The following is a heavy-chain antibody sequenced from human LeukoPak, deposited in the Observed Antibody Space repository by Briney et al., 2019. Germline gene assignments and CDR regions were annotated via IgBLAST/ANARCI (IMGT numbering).Heavy chain of an antibody. V-gene: IGHV3-30*03. D-gene: IGHD4-17*01. CDR1: GFTFSSYG. CDR3: ARERYGDYVLDAFDI. Sequence: GGSLRLSCAASGFTFSSYGMHWVRQAPGKGLEWVAVISYDGSNKYYADSVKGRFTISRDNAKNSLYLQMNSLRAEDTAVYYCARERYGDYVLDAFDIWGQGTMVTVSS. CDR2: ISYDGSNK. J-gene: IGHJ3*02.